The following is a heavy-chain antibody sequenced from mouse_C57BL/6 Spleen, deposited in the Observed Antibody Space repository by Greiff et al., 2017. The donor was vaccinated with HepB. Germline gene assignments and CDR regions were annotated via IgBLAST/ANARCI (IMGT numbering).Heavy chain of an antibody. CDR1: GYTFTSYW. CDR2: IHPNSGST. Sequence: QVQLQQPGAELVKPGASVKLSCKASGYTFTSYWMHWVKQRPGQGLEWIGMIHPNSGSTNYNEKFKSKATLTVDKSSSTAYMQLSSLTSEDSAVYYCARAAQATKNYFDYWGQGTTLAVSS. CDR3: ARAAQATKNYFDY. V-gene: IGHV1-64*01. D-gene: IGHD3-2*02. J-gene: IGHJ2*01.